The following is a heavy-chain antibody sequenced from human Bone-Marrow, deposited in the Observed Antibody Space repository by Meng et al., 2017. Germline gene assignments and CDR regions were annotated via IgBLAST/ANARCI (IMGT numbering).Heavy chain of an antibody. CDR3: ARARTVTEKSYYYGMDV. D-gene: IGHD1/OR15-1a*01. V-gene: IGHV1-69*13. Sequence: SVKVSCKASGGTFSSYGFNWVRQAPGQGLEWMGGIIPIFGTANYAQKFQGRVTITADESTSTAYMELSSLRSEDTAVYYCARARTVTEKSYYYGMDVWGQGTTVTVSS. CDR1: GGTFSSYG. CDR2: IIPIFGTA. J-gene: IGHJ6*02.